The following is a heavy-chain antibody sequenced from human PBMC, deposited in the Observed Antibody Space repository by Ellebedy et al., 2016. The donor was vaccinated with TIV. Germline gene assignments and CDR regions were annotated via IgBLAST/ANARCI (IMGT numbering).Heavy chain of an antibody. J-gene: IGHJ4*02. V-gene: IGHV4-31*03. Sequence: LRLXCTVPGGSISSGGYYLSWTRQHPGKGLEWIGYISYSGSTYYNPSLKSRVTISVDMSKNQFSLNLNSVTAADTAVYYCARDGSGGSGSFYRYFDYWGQGTLVTVSS. CDR2: ISYSGST. CDR1: GGSISSGGYY. D-gene: IGHD3-10*01. CDR3: ARDGSGGSGSFYRYFDY.